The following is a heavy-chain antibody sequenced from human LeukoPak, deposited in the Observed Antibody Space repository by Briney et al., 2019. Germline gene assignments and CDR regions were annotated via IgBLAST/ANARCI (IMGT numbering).Heavy chain of an antibody. V-gene: IGHV3-23*01. CDR1: GFTFSSYA. CDR3: AKTEGRGTTVAQRPNDY. J-gene: IGHJ4*02. D-gene: IGHD4-23*01. CDR2: ISGSGGTT. Sequence: GGSLRLSCAASGFTFSSYAMTWVRQAPGKGLEWVSVISGSGGTTYYADSVKGRFTNPRDNSKNTLYLQMNSLRAEDTAVYYCAKTEGRGTTVAQRPNDYWGQGTLVTVSS.